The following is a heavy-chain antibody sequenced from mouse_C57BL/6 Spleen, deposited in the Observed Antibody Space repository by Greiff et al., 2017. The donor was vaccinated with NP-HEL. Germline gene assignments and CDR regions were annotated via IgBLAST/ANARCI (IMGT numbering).Heavy chain of an antibody. J-gene: IGHJ4*01. V-gene: IGHV2-5*01. Sequence: QVQLKQSGPGLVQPSQSLSITCTVSGFSLTSYGVPWVRQSPGKGLEWLGVIWRGGSTDYNAAFMSRLSITKDNSKSQVFFKMNSLQADDTAIYYCAKTDGSSPYAMDYWGQGTSVTVSS. CDR2: IWRGGST. D-gene: IGHD1-1*01. CDR3: AKTDGSSPYAMDY. CDR1: GFSLTSYG.